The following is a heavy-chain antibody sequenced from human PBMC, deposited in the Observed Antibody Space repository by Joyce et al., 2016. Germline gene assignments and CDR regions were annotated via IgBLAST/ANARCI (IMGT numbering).Heavy chain of an antibody. V-gene: IGHV1-2*04. D-gene: IGHD6-19*01. CDR2: INTDSGVT. CDR1: GYGFINYY. J-gene: IGHJ4*02. Sequence: QVHLMQSGAEVTKPGASVKVSCMASGYGFINYYIQWVRQAPGQGLEWMGGINTDSGVTSLAQKFQGWVTITRDTAITTAYMELTSLKSDDTAVYYCARGGLRRGSGHKELSEIDYWGQGTLVTVSS. CDR3: ARGGLRRGSGHKELSEIDY.